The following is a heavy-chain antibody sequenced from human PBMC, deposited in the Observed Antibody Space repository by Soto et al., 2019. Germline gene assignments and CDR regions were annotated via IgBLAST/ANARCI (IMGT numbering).Heavy chain of an antibody. CDR2: ISYDGSNK. CDR1: GFTFSSYG. D-gene: IGHD6-13*01. V-gene: IGHV3-30*18. J-gene: IGHJ4*02. CDR3: AKDRWYSSSWVDY. Sequence: GGSLRLSCAASGFTFSSYGMHWVRQAPGKGLEWVAVISYDGSNKYYADSVKGRFTISRDNSKNTLYLQMNSLRAEDTAVYYCAKDRWYSSSWVDYWGQGTLVTVSS.